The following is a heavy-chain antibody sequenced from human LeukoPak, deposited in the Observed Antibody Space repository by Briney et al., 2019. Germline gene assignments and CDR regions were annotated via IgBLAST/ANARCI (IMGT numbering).Heavy chain of an antibody. V-gene: IGHV4-31*03. Sequence: PSETLSLTCTVSGGSISSGGYYWSWNRQHPGKGLEWIGYIYYSGSTYYNPSLKSRVTISVDTSKNQFSLKLSSVTAADTAVYYCASSVDYTGYFDYWGQGTLVTVSS. CDR2: IYYSGST. D-gene: IGHD4-11*01. CDR3: ASSVDYTGYFDY. J-gene: IGHJ4*02. CDR1: GGSISSGGYY.